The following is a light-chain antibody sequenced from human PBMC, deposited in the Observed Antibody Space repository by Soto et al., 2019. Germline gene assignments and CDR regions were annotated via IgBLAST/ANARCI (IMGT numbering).Light chain of an antibody. CDR3: QQYGSSPIT. CDR1: QSVSSTF. CDR2: GAS. V-gene: IGKV3-20*01. J-gene: IGKJ5*01. Sequence: EIVLTQSPGTLSLSPGDSATLSCRASQSVSSTFLAWYQHKPGRPPRLLIYGASSRATGIPDRFSGSGSGTDFTLTISRLEPEDFAVYYCQQYGSSPITFGQGTRLEIK.